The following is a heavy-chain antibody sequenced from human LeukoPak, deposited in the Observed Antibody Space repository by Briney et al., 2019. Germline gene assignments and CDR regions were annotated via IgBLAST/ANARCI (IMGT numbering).Heavy chain of an antibody. CDR3: ARGGWYRGVDY. CDR1: DGSISSSSYY. J-gene: IGHJ4*02. Sequence: PSETLSLTCTVSDGSISSSSYYWGWIRQPPGKGLEWIGSIYYSGSTYYNPSLKSRVTISVDTSKNQFSLKLSSVTAADTAVYYCARGGWYRGVDYWGQGTLVTVSS. D-gene: IGHD6-19*01. CDR2: IYYSGST. V-gene: IGHV4-39*07.